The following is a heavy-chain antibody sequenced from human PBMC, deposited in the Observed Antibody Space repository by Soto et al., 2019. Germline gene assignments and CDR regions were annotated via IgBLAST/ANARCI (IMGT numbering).Heavy chain of an antibody. CDR2: IKQDGSEK. V-gene: IGHV3-7*01. J-gene: IGHJ4*02. Sequence: EVQLVESGGGLVQPGGSLRLSCAAYGFTFSSYWMSWVRQAPGKGLEWVANIKQDGSEKYYVDSGKGRFTISRDNAKNSMYLQLNILRAEDTAVYYCASESMGYYFDYWGQGTLVTVSS. CDR1: GFTFSSYW. D-gene: IGHD2-21*01. CDR3: ASESMGYYFDY.